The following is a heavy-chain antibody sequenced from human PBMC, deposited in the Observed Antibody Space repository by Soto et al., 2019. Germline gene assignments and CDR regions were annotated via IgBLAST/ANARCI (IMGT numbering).Heavy chain of an antibody. CDR1: GGSISSSSYY. CDR3: ARINIAEADLWYFDL. CDR2: IYYSGST. Sequence: PSETLSLTCTVSGGSISSSSYYWGWIRQPPGKGLEWIGSIYYSGSTYYNPSLKSRVTISVDTSKNQFSLKLSSVTAADTAVYCCARINIAEADLWYFDLWGRGTLVTVSS. J-gene: IGHJ2*01. V-gene: IGHV4-39*01. D-gene: IGHD6-19*01.